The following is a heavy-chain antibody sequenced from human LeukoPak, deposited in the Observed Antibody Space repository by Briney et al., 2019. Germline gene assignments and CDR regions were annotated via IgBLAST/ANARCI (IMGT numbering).Heavy chain of an antibody. Sequence: SETLSLTCTVSGGSISGYYWSWIRQPPGKGLEWIGYIYYSGSTNYNPSLKSRVTISVDTSKNQFSLKLSSVTAADTAVYYCARFPNHGDYVVGMDVWGQGTTVTVSS. CDR3: ARFPNHGDYVVGMDV. CDR1: GGSISGYY. V-gene: IGHV4-59*12. D-gene: IGHD4-17*01. CDR2: IYYSGST. J-gene: IGHJ6*02.